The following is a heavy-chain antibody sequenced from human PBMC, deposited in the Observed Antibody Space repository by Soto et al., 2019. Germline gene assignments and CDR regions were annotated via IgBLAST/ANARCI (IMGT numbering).Heavy chain of an antibody. CDR3: ARDPRRYSYGYYYYYGMDV. CDR2: INPNSGGT. V-gene: IGHV1-2*04. D-gene: IGHD5-18*01. J-gene: IGHJ6*02. CDR1: GYTFTGYY. Sequence: ASVKVSCKASGYTFTGYYMHWVRQAPGQGLEWMGWINPNSGGTNYAQKFQGWVTMTRDTSISTAYMELSRLRSDDTAVYYCARDPRRYSYGYYYYYGMDVWGQGTTVTVSS.